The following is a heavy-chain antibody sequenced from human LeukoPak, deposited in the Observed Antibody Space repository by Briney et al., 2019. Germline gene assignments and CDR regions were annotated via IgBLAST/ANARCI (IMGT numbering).Heavy chain of an antibody. V-gene: IGHV4-38-2*02. D-gene: IGHD7-27*01. CDR3: ARENWVFDY. CDR2: VYRSGST. CDR1: GCPISSGYH. Sequence: KPSETLSLSCVVSGCPISSGYHWGWIRQPPGEGLEWIGSVYRSGSTYYNPSLKSRVTISVDTSKNQISLKVRSVTAADTAVYYCARENWVFDYWGQGILVTVSS. J-gene: IGHJ4*02.